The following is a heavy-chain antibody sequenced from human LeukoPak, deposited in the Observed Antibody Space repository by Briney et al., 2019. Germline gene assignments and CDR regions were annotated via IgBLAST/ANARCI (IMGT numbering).Heavy chain of an antibody. V-gene: IGHV1-18*01. D-gene: IGHD3-22*01. J-gene: IGHJ4*02. CDR3: ARGDYYDSSGYYY. CDR1: GYSENFYG. Sequence: ASVKVSCKTSGYSENFYGITWVRQAPGQGLEWMGWISAYNGNTNYAQKLQGRVTMTTDTSTSTAYMELRSLRSDDTAVYYCARGDYYDSSGYYYWGQGTLVTVSS. CDR2: ISAYNGNT.